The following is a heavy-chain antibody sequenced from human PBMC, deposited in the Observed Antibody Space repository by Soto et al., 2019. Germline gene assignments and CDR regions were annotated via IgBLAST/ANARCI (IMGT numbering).Heavy chain of an antibody. CDR2: IYHNEYT. CDR1: GGSISSDYS. Sequence: QLQLRESGSGLVKPSQTLSLICDVSGGSISSDYSWSWIRQPPGKGLAWIGYIYHNEYTYYNSSLKSRVTISVDRSKNQLSLKLSSVTATDTAVYYCARVRTVAKGGFDHWGQGILVTVSS. J-gene: IGHJ4*02. CDR3: ARVRTVAKGGFDH. V-gene: IGHV4-30-2*01. D-gene: IGHD1-1*01.